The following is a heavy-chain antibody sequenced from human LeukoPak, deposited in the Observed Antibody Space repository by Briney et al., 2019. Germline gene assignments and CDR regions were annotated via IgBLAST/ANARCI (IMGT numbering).Heavy chain of an antibody. CDR1: GFTFSSYA. Sequence: PGGSLRLSCAASGFTFSSYAMNWVRQAPGKGLEWVSAITGSGGRTYYADSVKGRFTISRDNAKNSLYLQMNSLRAEDTAVYYCAKDRYYYDSSGYYFDYWGQGTLVTVSS. CDR3: AKDRYYYDSSGYYFDY. V-gene: IGHV3-23*01. CDR2: ITGSGGRT. J-gene: IGHJ4*02. D-gene: IGHD3-22*01.